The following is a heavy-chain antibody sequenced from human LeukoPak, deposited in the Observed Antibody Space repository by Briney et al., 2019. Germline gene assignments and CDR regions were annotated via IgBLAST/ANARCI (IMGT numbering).Heavy chain of an antibody. CDR2: INHSGST. CDR1: GGSFSGYY. Sequence: NPSETLSLTCAVYGGSFSGYYWSWIRQPPGKGLDWIGEINHSGSTNYNPSLKSRVTMSVDTSKNQFSLRLSSVTAADTAVYYCASLLNVAGYSGYDSDYWGQGTLVTVS. V-gene: IGHV4-34*01. CDR3: ASLLNVAGYSGYDSDY. J-gene: IGHJ4*02. D-gene: IGHD5-12*01.